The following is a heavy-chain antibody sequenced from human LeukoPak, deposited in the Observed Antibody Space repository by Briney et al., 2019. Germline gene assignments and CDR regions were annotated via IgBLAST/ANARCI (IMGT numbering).Heavy chain of an antibody. CDR3: AKRRDYYDSSGYYISYYYYGMDV. D-gene: IGHD3-22*01. V-gene: IGHV3-23*01. Sequence: GGSLRLSCAASGFTFSSHAMSWVRQAPGKGLEWVSGTSGSGGSTYYADSVKGRFTISRDNSKNTLYLQMNSLRAEDTAVYYCAKRRDYYDSSGYYISYYYYGMDVWGQGTTVTVSS. CDR2: TSGSGGST. CDR1: GFTFSSHA. J-gene: IGHJ6*02.